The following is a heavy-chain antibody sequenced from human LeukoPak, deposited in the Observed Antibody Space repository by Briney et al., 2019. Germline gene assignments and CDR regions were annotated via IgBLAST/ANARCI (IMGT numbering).Heavy chain of an antibody. D-gene: IGHD5-24*01. V-gene: IGHV3-33*01. J-gene: IGHJ5*02. CDR1: GFTFSSFG. CDR3: VRGVGVSRFNYFDP. CDR2: IWYDASDR. Sequence: PGRSQRLSCAASGFTFSSFGMHWVRQAPGKGLEWVAVIWYDASDRYYADSVKGRFTISRDNSKNTLFLQMNSLRDDDTAVYYCVRGVGVSRFNYFDPWGQGTLVVVSS.